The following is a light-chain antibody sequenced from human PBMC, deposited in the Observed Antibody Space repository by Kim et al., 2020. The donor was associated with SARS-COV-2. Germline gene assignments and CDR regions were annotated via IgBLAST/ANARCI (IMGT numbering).Light chain of an antibody. CDR2: GAS. CDR1: QDIRDY. CDR3: QKYNSLLALT. J-gene: IGKJ4*01. V-gene: IGKV1-27*01. Sequence: DIQMTQSPSSLSASVGDRVTITCRASQDIRDYVAWYQQKPGKTPNLLIYGASTLQSGVPSRFSGSGSGTKFTLTISSLQPEDVATYYCQKYNSLLALTCGGGTKVDIK.